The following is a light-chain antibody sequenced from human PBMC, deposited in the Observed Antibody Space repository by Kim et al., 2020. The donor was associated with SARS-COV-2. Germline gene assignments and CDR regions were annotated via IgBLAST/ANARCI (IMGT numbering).Light chain of an antibody. J-gene: IGKJ4*01. CDR1: QSISSW. CDR3: QQYNSWLT. CDR2: DAS. V-gene: IGKV1-5*01. Sequence: DIQMTQSPSTLSASVGDRVTITCRASQSISSWLAWYQQKPGKAPKVLIYDASSLESGVPSRFSGSGSGTEFTLTISSLQPDDFATYYCQQYNSWLTFGGGTKVEIK.